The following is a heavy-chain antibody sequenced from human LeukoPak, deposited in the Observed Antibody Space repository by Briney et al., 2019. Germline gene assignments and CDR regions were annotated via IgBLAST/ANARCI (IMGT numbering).Heavy chain of an antibody. CDR2: VYPADSDT. CDR3: ARTGYTSGWYVGSFQY. D-gene: IGHD6-19*01. Sequence: GESLEISCKGSGYSFTNYWIGWVRQMPGKGLEWMGIVYPADSDTKYSPSFQGQVTISADKPISTAYLQWSSLKASDTAIYYCARTGYTSGWYVGSFQYWGQGTLVTVSS. V-gene: IGHV5-51*04. J-gene: IGHJ4*02. CDR1: GYSFTNYW.